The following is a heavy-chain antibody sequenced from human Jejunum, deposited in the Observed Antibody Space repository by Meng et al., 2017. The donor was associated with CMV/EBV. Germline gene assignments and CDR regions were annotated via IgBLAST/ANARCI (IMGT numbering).Heavy chain of an antibody. CDR1: SIRHLNW. CDR2: KSPTESS. Sequence: SIRHLNWWSWVRQSPGQGLEWLGEKSPTESSNYNPSLKSRVTISVDRSKNQFSLKLTSVTAADTAVYYCVRGRCTRTSCYKGAFDFWSQGTLVTVSS. J-gene: IGHJ4*02. V-gene: IGHV4-4*02. CDR3: VRGRCTRTSCYKGAFDF. D-gene: IGHD2-2*02.